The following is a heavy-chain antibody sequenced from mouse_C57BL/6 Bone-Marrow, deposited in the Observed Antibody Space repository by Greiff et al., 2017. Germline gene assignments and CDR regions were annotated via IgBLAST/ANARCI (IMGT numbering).Heavy chain of an antibody. CDR1: GFTFSSYG. Sequence: EVQVVESGGDLVKPGGSLKLSCAASGFTFSSYGMSWVRQTPDKRLEWVATISSGGSYTYYPDSVKGRFNISRDNAKNTLYLQMSSLKSEDTAMYYCARHYYYAMDYWGQGTSVTVSS. J-gene: IGHJ4*01. V-gene: IGHV5-6*01. CDR3: ARHYYYAMDY. CDR2: ISSGGSYT.